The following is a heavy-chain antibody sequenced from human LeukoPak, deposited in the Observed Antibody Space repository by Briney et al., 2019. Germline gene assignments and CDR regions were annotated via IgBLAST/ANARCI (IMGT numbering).Heavy chain of an antibody. Sequence: TGGSLRLSCAASGFTFSSYGMNRVRQAPGKGLEWVSGISGSGGSTFYVDSVKGRFTISRDNSENTLYLQMNSLRAEDTAVYYCAKKGQQLVPGNYFDYWGQGTLVTVSS. CDR2: ISGSGGST. CDR1: GFTFSSYG. CDR3: AKKGQQLVPGNYFDY. D-gene: IGHD6-13*01. J-gene: IGHJ4*02. V-gene: IGHV3-23*01.